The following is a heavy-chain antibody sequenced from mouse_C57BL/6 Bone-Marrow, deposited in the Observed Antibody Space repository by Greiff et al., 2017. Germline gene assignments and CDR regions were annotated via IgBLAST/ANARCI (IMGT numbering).Heavy chain of an antibody. CDR2: ISSGGDYI. CDR1: GFTFSSYA. J-gene: IGHJ3*01. CDR3: TRDYYYGSSPFAY. V-gene: IGHV5-9-1*02. Sequence: EVQLQQSGEGLVKPGGSLKLSCAASGFTFSSYAMSWVRQTPEKRLEWVAYISSGGDYIYYADNVKGRFTISRDNARNTLYLQLSSLKSEDTAMYYCTRDYYYGSSPFAYWGQGTLVTVSA. D-gene: IGHD1-1*01.